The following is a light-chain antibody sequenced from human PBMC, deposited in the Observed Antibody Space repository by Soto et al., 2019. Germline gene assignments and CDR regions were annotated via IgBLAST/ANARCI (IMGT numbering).Light chain of an antibody. CDR2: DTS. Sequence: ETLLTQSPGTLSLSPGERATLSCRASQSVGGSSLAWYQQRPGQAPRLLIYDTSNRATGIPDRFSGSGSGTEFTLTISSLQSEDFAVYYCQQYNNWWTFGQGTKVDIK. J-gene: IGKJ1*01. CDR3: QQYNNWWT. V-gene: IGKV3D-15*01. CDR1: QSVGGS.